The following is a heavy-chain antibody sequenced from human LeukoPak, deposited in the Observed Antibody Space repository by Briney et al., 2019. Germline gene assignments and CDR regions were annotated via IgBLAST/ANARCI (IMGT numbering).Heavy chain of an antibody. V-gene: IGHV3-23*01. CDR1: GFTFSSYA. Sequence: GGSLRLSCAASGFTFSSYAMSWVRQAPGKGLEWVSAISGSGGSTYYADSAKGRFTISRDNSKNTLYLQMNSLRAEDTAVYYCAKVATMGDYYGMDVWGQGTTVTVSS. D-gene: IGHD5-12*01. J-gene: IGHJ6*02. CDR3: AKVATMGDYYGMDV. CDR2: ISGSGGST.